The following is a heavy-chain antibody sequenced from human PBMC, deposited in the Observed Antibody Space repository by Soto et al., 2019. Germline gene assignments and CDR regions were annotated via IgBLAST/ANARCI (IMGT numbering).Heavy chain of an antibody. CDR2: ISGSGGST. V-gene: IGHV3-23*01. D-gene: IGHD2-2*01. Sequence: GGSLRLSCAASGFTSSSYAMSWVRQAPGKGLEWVSAISGSGGSTYYADSVKGRFTISRDNSKNTLYLQMNSLRAEDTAVYYCAKEGYCSSTSCYSITGPGGLYGMDVWGQGTTVTVSS. CDR3: AKEGYCSSTSCYSITGPGGLYGMDV. CDR1: GFTSSSYA. J-gene: IGHJ6*02.